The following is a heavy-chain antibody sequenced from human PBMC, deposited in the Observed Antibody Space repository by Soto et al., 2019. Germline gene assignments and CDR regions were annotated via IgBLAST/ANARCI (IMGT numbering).Heavy chain of an antibody. Sequence: SETLSLTCAVYGGSFSGYYWSWIRQPPGKGLERIGDINHSGSASDNPARKRQVTISRHTSKIQFSLKLSSVTAANTAVYYCARCRRTPKASHYYYYGMDVWGQVTTVTVSS. CDR2: INHSGSA. CDR3: ARCRRTPKASHYYYYGMDV. V-gene: IGHV4-34*01. J-gene: IGHJ6*02. CDR1: GGSFSGYY.